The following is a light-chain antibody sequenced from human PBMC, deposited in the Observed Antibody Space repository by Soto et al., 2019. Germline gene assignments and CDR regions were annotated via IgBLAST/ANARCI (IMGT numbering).Light chain of an antibody. J-gene: IGKJ2*01. CDR3: QQCGPSLKYT. V-gene: IGKV3-20*01. Sequence: EVVLTQSPDTLSLSPGESATLSCRASQAVTGNYLAWYQQKTGQAPRLLIYGASNRTTGIADRFSGSGSGTDFTLTISRLEPEDFAVYYCQQCGPSLKYTFGQGTKLEIK. CDR1: QAVTGNY. CDR2: GAS.